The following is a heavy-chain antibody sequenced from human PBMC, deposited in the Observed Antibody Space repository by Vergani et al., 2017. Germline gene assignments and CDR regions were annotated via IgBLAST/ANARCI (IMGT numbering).Heavy chain of an antibody. CDR1: GITFKNAW. Sequence: EVQVVESGGGLIKPGGSLRLSCVVSGITFKNAWINWVRQAPGKGLEWIGRIRSKNDGGTADYAAPLKGRFTISRDDSKDSPFLLVNNLKAEDTAVYFCYSAYQDYWGQRTLVSVCS. J-gene: IGHJ4*02. D-gene: IGHD2-2*01. CDR3: YSAYQDY. CDR2: IRSKNDGGTA. V-gene: IGHV3-15*01.